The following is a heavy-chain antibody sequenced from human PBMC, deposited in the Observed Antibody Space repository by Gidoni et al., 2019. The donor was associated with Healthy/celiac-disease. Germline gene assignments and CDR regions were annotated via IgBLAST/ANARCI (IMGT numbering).Heavy chain of an antibody. V-gene: IGHV5-51*01. CDR3: ARHSTRSGWFDP. D-gene: IGHD3-10*01. J-gene: IGHJ5*02. Sequence: LQLVQSGAEVQKPGASLKISCTGFGSSYTSYWIGWVRQMPGKGLEWMGIIYPGDSDTRYSPSFQGQVTISADKSISTAYLQWSSLKASDTAMYYCARHSTRSGWFDPWGQGTLVTVSS. CDR2: IYPGDSDT. CDR1: GSSYTSYW.